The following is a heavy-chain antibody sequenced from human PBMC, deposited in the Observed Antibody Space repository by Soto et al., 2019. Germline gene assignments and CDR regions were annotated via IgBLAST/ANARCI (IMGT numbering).Heavy chain of an antibody. V-gene: IGHV5-10-1*01. CDR2: IDPSDSYT. J-gene: IGHJ6*02. CDR1: GYSFTSYW. Sequence: GESLKISCKGSGYSFTSYWISWVRQMPGKGLEWMGRIDPSDSYTNYSPSFQGHATISADKSISTAYLQWSSLKASDTAMYYCARLNLKATVANYYYYGMDVWGQGTTVTVSS. CDR3: ARLNLKATVANYYYYGMDV. D-gene: IGHD4-4*01.